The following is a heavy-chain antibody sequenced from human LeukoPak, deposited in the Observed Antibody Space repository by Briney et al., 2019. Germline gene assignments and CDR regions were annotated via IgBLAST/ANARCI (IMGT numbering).Heavy chain of an antibody. J-gene: IGHJ2*01. D-gene: IGHD2-21*02. Sequence: GGSLRLSCAASGFTVTMYGLTWVRLAPGKGMEWVSGIPEASAWTYYADSVKSRVTISRDNSKNTLHLQMDSLSAEDTAIYYCARELVALETGYFELWGRGTLVTVSS. CDR3: ARELVALETGYFEL. CDR2: IPEASAWT. CDR1: GFTVTMYG. V-gene: IGHV3-23*01.